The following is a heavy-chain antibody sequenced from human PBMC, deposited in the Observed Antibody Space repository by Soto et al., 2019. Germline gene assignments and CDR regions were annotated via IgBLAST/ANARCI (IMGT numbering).Heavy chain of an antibody. CDR1: GGSISSGGYY. CDR3: ARRGRIAAAGTVDY. Sequence: QVQLQESGPGLVKPSQTLSLTCTVSGGSISSGGYYWSWIRQHPGKGLEWIGYIYYSGSTYYNPSLKCRVTISVDTSKNQFSLKLSSVTAADTAVYYCARRGRIAAAGTVDYWGQGTLVTVSS. CDR2: IYYSGST. J-gene: IGHJ4*02. D-gene: IGHD6-13*01. V-gene: IGHV4-31*03.